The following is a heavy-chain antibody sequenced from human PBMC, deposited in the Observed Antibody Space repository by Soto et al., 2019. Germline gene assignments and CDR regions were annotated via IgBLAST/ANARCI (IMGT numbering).Heavy chain of an antibody. CDR2: ISYDGSNK. J-gene: IGHJ4*02. D-gene: IGHD6-13*01. Sequence: QVQLVESGGGVVHPGRSLRLSCADSGFTFSSYGMHWVRQAPGKGLEWVAVISYDGSNKYYADSVKGRFNISRDNSTNTLYLQMNRLRAEDTAVYYCANHTAASGPGYWGQGTLVTVSS. CDR1: GFTFSSYG. CDR3: ANHTAASGPGY. V-gene: IGHV3-30*18.